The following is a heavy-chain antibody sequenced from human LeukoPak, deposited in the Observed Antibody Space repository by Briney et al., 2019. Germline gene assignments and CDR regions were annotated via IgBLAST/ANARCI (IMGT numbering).Heavy chain of an antibody. J-gene: IGHJ5*02. Sequence: SETLSLTCSVSGYSINSGFFWGWIRQSPGKGLEWIASMYRSVTTYYNPSLERRVTISFDTSKYLFSLELNSLTAADTAVYYCARHVYESSSGHNWFDPWGQGTLVTVSS. V-gene: IGHV4-38-2*01. D-gene: IGHD3-22*01. CDR1: GYSINSGFF. CDR2: MYRSVTT. CDR3: ARHVYESSSGHNWFDP.